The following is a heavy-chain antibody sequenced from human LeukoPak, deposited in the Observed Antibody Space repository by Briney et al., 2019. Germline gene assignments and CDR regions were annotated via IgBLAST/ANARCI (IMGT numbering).Heavy chain of an antibody. V-gene: IGHV3-9*01. CDR3: AKDMAPGIAAARNAFDI. CDR1: GFTFSSYW. D-gene: IGHD6-13*01. J-gene: IGHJ3*02. CDR2: ISWNSGSI. Sequence: GGSLRLSCAASGFTFSSYWMHWVRQAPGKRLEWVSGISWNSGSIGYADSVKGRFTISRDNAKNSLYLQMNSLRAEDTALYYCAKDMAPGIAAARNAFDIWGQGTMVTVSS.